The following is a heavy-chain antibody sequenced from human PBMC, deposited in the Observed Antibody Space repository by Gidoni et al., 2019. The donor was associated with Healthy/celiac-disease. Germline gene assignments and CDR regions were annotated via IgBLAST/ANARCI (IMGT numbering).Heavy chain of an antibody. V-gene: IGHV3-9*01. D-gene: IGHD6-19*01. J-gene: IGHJ4*02. Sequence: GYADSVKGRFTISRDNAKNSMYLQMNSMRAEDTALYYCAKDKGGEDSRGRIDYRGQGTLVTVSS. CDR3: AKDKGGEDSRGRIDY.